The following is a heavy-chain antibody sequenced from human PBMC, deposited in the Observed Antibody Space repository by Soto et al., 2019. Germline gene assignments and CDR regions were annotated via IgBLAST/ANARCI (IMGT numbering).Heavy chain of an antibody. J-gene: IGHJ4*02. V-gene: IGHV3-30-3*01. CDR1: GFTFSSYA. CDR2: ISYDGSNK. CDR3: ARDRNYYDSSAEGY. Sequence: PGGSLRLSCAASGFTFSSYAMHWVRQAPGKGLEWVAVISYDGSNKYYADSVKGRFTISRDNSKNTLYLQMNSLRAEDTAVYYCARDRNYYDSSAEGYWGQGTLVTVSS. D-gene: IGHD3-22*01.